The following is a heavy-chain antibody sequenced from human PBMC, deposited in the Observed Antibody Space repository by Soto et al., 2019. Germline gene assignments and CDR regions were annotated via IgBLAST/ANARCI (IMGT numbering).Heavy chain of an antibody. V-gene: IGHV1-8*01. D-gene: IGHD3-10*01. J-gene: IGHJ4*02. CDR2: INPNSGNI. CDR3: ARGRASGSYYLLDY. Sequence: ASVKVSCKASGNTFTSYDINWVRQATGHGLEWMGWINPNSGNIGYAQKFQGRVTMTRNTAIRTAYMEVSRLRSDDTAVYYCARGRASGSYYLLDYWGQGTLVTVSS. CDR1: GNTFTSYD.